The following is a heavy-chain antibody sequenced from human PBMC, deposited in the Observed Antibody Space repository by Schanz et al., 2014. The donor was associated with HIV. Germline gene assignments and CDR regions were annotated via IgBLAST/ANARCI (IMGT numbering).Heavy chain of an antibody. D-gene: IGHD6-6*01. V-gene: IGHV3-23*04. Sequence: VQLVESGGGLVQPGGSLRLSCAASGFTFSNYAMTWVRQAPGKGLEWVSAISGGSTYYADSVKGRFTISRDNAKNSLYMQMNSLRGDDTALYYCAKAYSTSRPYSMDIWGQGTTVTVSS. CDR3: AKAYSTSRPYSMDI. CDR2: ISGGST. CDR1: GFTFSNYA. J-gene: IGHJ6*02.